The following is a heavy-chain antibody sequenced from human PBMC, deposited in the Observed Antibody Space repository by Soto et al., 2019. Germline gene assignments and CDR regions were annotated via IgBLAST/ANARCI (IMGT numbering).Heavy chain of an antibody. D-gene: IGHD3-22*01. CDR3: AGDPDSHYNDSHAYSYP. Sequence: QVQLVQSGAEVKKPGSSVKVSCKASGGTFSTYTITWVRQAPGQGLEWMGRIIPIIGIINYAQKFQGRVTITADXXXGXXYTELTRLRSDDTAVYYCAGDPDSHYNDSHAYSYPWGQGTLVTVSS. CDR1: GGTFSTYT. J-gene: IGHJ5*02. V-gene: IGHV1-69*08. CDR2: IIPIIGII.